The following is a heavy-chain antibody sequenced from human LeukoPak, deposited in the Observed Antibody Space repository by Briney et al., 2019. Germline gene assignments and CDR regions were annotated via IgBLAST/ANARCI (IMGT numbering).Heavy chain of an antibody. CDR2: ISSSSSYI. CDR3: ARDPSGAVANY. Sequence: GGSLRLSCAASGFTFSSYSMNWVRQAPGKGLEWVSSISSSSSYIYYADSVKGRFTISRDSAKNSLYLQMNSLRAEDTAVYYCARDPSGAVANYWGQGTLVTVSS. V-gene: IGHV3-21*01. CDR1: GFTFSSYS. J-gene: IGHJ4*02. D-gene: IGHD2-15*01.